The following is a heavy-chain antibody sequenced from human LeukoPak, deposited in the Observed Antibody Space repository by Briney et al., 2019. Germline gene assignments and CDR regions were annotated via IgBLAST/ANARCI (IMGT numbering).Heavy chain of an antibody. D-gene: IGHD3-3*01. CDR3: AKDGQVNQPDRLFAE. CDR2: ISGSGGTT. V-gene: IGHV3-23*01. J-gene: IGHJ4*02. Sequence: PGRSLRLSCAASGFTFSSYAMSWVRQAPGKGLEWVSVISGSGGTTHYADSVKGRFTISRDNSKNTLYLQMNSLRGEDTAVYYCAKDGQVNQPDRLFAEWGQGTLVIVSS. CDR1: GFTFSSYA.